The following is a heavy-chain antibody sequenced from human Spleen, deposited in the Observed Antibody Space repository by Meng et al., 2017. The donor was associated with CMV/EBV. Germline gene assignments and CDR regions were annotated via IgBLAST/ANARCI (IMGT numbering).Heavy chain of an antibody. CDR2: VNANSGAK. J-gene: IGHJ5*02. V-gene: IGHV1-2*02. D-gene: IGHD3-3*02. CDR1: GYTFTGYY. Sequence: SCKASGYTFTGYYMNWVRQAPGQGLEWMGWVNANSGAKDYAQKFQGRVTMTRDTSISTAYMELSRLRSDDTAVYYCARDRSIWFDPWGQGTLVTVSS. CDR3: ARDRSIWFDP.